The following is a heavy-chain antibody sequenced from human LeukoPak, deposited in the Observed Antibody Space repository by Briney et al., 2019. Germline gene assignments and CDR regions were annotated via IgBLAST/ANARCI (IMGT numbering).Heavy chain of an antibody. J-gene: IGHJ4*02. D-gene: IGHD2-2*01. V-gene: IGHV6-1*01. CDR1: GDSVSSNSAA. CDR3: ARENARGHSPFFDL. Sequence: SQTLSLTCALSGDSVSSNSAAWAWIRQSPSRGLEWLGRTYCRSKCYNDYEESVKSRITITPDTSKNQFSLQVKSVTPEDTAVYFCARENARGHSPFFDLWGQGTLVTVSS. CDR2: TYCRSKCYN.